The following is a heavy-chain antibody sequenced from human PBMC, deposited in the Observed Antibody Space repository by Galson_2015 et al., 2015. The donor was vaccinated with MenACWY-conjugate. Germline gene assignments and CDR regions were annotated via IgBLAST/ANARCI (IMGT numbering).Heavy chain of an antibody. CDR1: GFTFSTYG. CDR2: ISYDGDNE. J-gene: IGHJ6*02. Sequence: SLRLSCAASGFTFSTYGMHWVRQAPGKGLEWVAVISYDGDNEYYADSVKGRFTISRDNSKNTLYLQMNSLRAEDTAVYYCAKIRSAVYSSSWYYYYGVDVWGQGTTVTVSS. D-gene: IGHD6-13*01. CDR3: AKIRSAVYSSSWYYYYGVDV. V-gene: IGHV3-30*18.